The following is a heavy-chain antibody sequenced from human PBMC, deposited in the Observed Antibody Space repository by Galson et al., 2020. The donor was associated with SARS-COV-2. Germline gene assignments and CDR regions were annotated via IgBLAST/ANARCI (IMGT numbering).Heavy chain of an antibody. CDR1: GESFSDYS. V-gene: IGHV4-34*01. D-gene: IGHD3-10*01. J-gene: IGHJ6*03. CDR3: ARGGSRPIMAVDYYYFYMDV. CDR2: ISHSGST. Sequence: SETLSLTCAVYGESFSDYSWTWVRQPPGKGLEWIREISHSGSTHYSPSLNSRVFMSLDTSKNQFPLKLRSVTAADAAVYYCARGGSRPIMAVDYYYFYMDVWGKGTTVSVS.